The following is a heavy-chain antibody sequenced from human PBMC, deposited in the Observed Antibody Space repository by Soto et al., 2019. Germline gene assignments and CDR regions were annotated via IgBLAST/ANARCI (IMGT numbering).Heavy chain of an antibody. CDR1: GFTFSSYA. CDR2: ISGSGGST. Sequence: GGSRRRSCAASGFTFSSYAMSWVRQAPGKGLEWVSAISGSGGSTYYADSVKGRFTISRDNSKNTLYLQMNSLRAEDTAVYYCAKEWIQLWLLDVWGQGTTVTVSS. J-gene: IGHJ6*02. V-gene: IGHV3-23*01. CDR3: AKEWIQLWLLDV. D-gene: IGHD5-18*01.